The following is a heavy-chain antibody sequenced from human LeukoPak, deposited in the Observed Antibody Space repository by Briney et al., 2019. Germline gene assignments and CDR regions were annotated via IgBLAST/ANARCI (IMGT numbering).Heavy chain of an antibody. CDR2: ISSGSKYI. CDR3: AKNAPPDY. V-gene: IGHV3-21*04. CDR1: GFTFSSYS. J-gene: IGHJ4*02. Sequence: GGSLRLSCADSGFTFSSYSMNWVRQAPGKGLEWVSSISSGSKYIYNADSVKGRFTISRDNSKNTLYLQMNSLRAEDTAVYYCAKNAPPDYWGQGTLVTVSS.